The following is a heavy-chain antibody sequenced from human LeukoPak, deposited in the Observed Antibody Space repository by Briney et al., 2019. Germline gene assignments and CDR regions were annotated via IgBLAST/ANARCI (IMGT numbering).Heavy chain of an antibody. CDR1: GGSISSYY. CDR2: INHSGST. J-gene: IGHJ6*02. CDR3: KQWLGYYYYYGMDV. V-gene: IGHV4-34*01. Sequence: SETLSLTCTVSGGSISSYYWSWIRQPAGKGLEWIGEINHSGSTNYNPSLKSRVTISVDTSKNQFSLKLSSVTAADTAVYYCKQWLGYYYYYGMDVWGQGTTVTVSS. D-gene: IGHD6-19*01.